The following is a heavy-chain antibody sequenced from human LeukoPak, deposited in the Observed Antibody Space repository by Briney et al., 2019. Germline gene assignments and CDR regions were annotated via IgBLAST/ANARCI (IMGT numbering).Heavy chain of an antibody. Sequence: ASVKVSFKASGYTFTSYDINWVRQAPGQGLEWMGWMNPNSGNTGYSQKFQGRVTMTRNTSISTSYMELSSLRSEDPAIYYCARDHNRDNVVDQWGQGTLVTVSS. CDR1: GYTFTSYD. J-gene: IGHJ4*02. D-gene: IGHD1-1*01. V-gene: IGHV1-8*01. CDR2: MNPNSGNT. CDR3: ARDHNRDNVVDQ.